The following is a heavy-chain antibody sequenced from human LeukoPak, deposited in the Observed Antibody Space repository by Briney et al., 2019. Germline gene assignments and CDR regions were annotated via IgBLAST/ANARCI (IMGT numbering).Heavy chain of an antibody. V-gene: IGHV3-7*04. CDR3: ARGATIAFDL. J-gene: IGHJ3*01. CDR2: INLDGSER. Sequence: PGGSLRLSCAASGFTFRSYWMNWVRQTPGRGLERVANINLDGSERYYVDSLKGRFTISRDNARNSLYLQMNSLRVEDTALYFCARGATIAFDLWGQGTMVTVSS. D-gene: IGHD1-26*01. CDR1: GFTFRSYW.